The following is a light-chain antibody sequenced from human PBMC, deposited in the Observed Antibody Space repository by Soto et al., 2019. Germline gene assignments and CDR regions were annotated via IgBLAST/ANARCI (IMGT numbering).Light chain of an antibody. CDR3: LQHNSYPYT. J-gene: IGKJ2*01. Sequence: DIQMTQSPSSLSASVGDRVTITCQASQDISNYLNWYQQKPGKAPKRLIYAASSLQSGVPSRFSGSGSGTEFTLTISSLQPEDFATYYCLQHNSYPYTFGQGTKLEIK. V-gene: IGKV1-17*01. CDR2: AAS. CDR1: QDISNY.